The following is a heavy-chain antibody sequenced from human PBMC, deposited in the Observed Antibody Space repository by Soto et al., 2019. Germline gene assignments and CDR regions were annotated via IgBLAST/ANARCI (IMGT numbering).Heavy chain of an antibody. CDR2: INPDSGGT. CDR3: ARVWHDSSGYYYYGMDV. J-gene: IGHJ6*02. D-gene: IGHD3-22*01. V-gene: IGHV1-2*04. Sequence: ASVKVSCKASGYTFTGYYMHWVRQAPGQGLEWMGWINPDSGGTNYAQKFQGWVTMTRDTSISTAYMELSRLRSDDTAVYYCARVWHDSSGYYYYGMDVWGQGTTVTVSS. CDR1: GYTFTGYY.